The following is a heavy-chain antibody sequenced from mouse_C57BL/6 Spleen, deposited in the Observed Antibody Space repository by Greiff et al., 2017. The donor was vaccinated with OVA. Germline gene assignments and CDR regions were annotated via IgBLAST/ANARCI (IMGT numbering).Heavy chain of an antibody. D-gene: IGHD1-1*01. CDR1: GYTFTSYW. CDR3: AREGYGSSYGYFDV. Sequence: QVQLKQPGAELVKPGASVKLSCKASGYTFTSYWMHWVKQRPGQGLEWIGMIHPNSGSTNYNEKFKSKATLTVDKSSSTAYMQLSSLTSEDSAVYYCAREGYGSSYGYFDVWGTGTTVTVSS. V-gene: IGHV1-64*01. CDR2: IHPNSGST. J-gene: IGHJ1*03.